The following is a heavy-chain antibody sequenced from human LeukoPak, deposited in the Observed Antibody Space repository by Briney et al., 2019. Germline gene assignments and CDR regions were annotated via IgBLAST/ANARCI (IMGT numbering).Heavy chain of an antibody. CDR1: GFTFSSYW. J-gene: IGHJ4*02. V-gene: IGHV3-7*04. Sequence: GGSLRLSCAASGFTFSSYWMSWVRQAPGKGLEWVANIKQDGSEKYYVDSVKGRFTISRDNAKSSLYPQMNSLRAEDTAVYYCARAGGSGYDDYWGQGTLVTVSS. D-gene: IGHD5-12*01. CDR3: ARAGGSGYDDY. CDR2: IKQDGSEK.